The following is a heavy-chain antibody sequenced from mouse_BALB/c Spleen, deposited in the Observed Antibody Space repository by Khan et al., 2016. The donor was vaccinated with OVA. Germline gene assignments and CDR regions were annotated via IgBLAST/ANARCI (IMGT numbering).Heavy chain of an antibody. V-gene: IGHV3-2*02. CDR1: GYSITSDYA. D-gene: IGHD1-1*01. Sequence: EVQLQESGPGLVKPSQSLSLTCTVTGYSITSDYAWNWIRQFPGNKLEWMGYISYSGRTSYNQSLKSRISITRDTSKTQFFLQLNSVTTEDTATYYCARSVTITTVVATDFDYCGQGTTLSVSS. CDR3: ARSVTITTVVATDFDY. J-gene: IGHJ2*01. CDR2: ISYSGRT.